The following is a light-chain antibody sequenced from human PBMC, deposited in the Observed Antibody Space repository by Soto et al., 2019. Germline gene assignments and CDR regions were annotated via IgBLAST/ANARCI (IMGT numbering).Light chain of an antibody. V-gene: IGLV1-44*01. CDR2: STN. CDR3: ATWDDTLTGEV. Sequence: QSVLTQPPSASGTPGQRVTISCSGSRSNIGGNTVTWYQHLPGTAPKLLIYSTNQRPSGVPDRFSGSKSGTSASLAISGLQSEDEADYYCATWDDTLTGEVFGGGTKVTVL. CDR1: RSNIGGNT. J-gene: IGLJ2*01.